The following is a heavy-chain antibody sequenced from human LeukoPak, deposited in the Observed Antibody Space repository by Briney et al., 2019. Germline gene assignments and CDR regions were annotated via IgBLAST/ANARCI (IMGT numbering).Heavy chain of an antibody. V-gene: IGHV3-23*01. Sequence: PGRSLRLSCAASGFTFSSYGMHWVRQAPGKGLEWVSAISGSGGSTYYADSVKGRFTISRDNSKNTLYLQMNSLRAEDTAVYYCAKDRGHIVVVPATNWFDPWGQGTLVTVSS. CDR2: ISGSGGST. CDR3: AKDRGHIVVVPATNWFDP. J-gene: IGHJ5*02. CDR1: GFTFSSYG. D-gene: IGHD2-2*01.